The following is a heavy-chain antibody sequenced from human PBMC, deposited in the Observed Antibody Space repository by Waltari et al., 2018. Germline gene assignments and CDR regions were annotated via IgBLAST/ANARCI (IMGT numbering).Heavy chain of an antibody. J-gene: IGHJ3*02. V-gene: IGHV1-69*01. CDR3: ARDFRDGYNYDAFDI. Sequence: ISWVRQAPGQRLEWMGGIIPIFGTANYAQKFQGRVTITADESTSTAYMELSSLRSEDTAVYYCARDFRDGYNYDAFDIWGQGTMVTVSS. CDR2: IIPIFGTA. D-gene: IGHD5-12*01.